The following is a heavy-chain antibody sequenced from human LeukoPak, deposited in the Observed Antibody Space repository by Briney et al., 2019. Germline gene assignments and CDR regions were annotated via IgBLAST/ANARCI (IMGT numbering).Heavy chain of an antibody. CDR2: IWYDGSNK. J-gene: IGHJ5*02. D-gene: IGHD6-6*01. Sequence: PGGSLRLSCAASGFTFSSYGMHWVRQAPGKGLEWVAVIWYDGSNKYYADSVKGRFTISRDNSKNTLYLQMNSLRAEDTAVYYCARSRPAYSSSPWFDPWGQGTLVTVSS. CDR1: GFTFSSYG. CDR3: ARSRPAYSSSPWFDP. V-gene: IGHV3-33*01.